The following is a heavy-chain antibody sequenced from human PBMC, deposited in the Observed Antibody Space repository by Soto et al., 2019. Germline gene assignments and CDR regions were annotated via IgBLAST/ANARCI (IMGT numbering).Heavy chain of an antibody. CDR2: IIPIIGNA. Sequence: ASVKVSCKASGGTFSSYAISWVRQAPGQGLEWMGWIIPIIGNANYAQKLQGRVTMTTDTSTSTAYMELRSLRSDDTAVYYCARVKCSGGSCPGYFDYWGQGTLVTVSS. V-gene: IGHV1-18*01. CDR3: ARVKCSGGSCPGYFDY. J-gene: IGHJ4*02. D-gene: IGHD2-15*01. CDR1: GGTFSSYA.